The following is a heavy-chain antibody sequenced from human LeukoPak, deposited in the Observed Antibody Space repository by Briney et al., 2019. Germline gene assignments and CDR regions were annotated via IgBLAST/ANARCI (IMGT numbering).Heavy chain of an antibody. V-gene: IGHV1-46*01. CDR1: GYTFTSYY. D-gene: IGHD1-26*01. J-gene: IGHJ5*02. CDR3: ARDNSVGDNAWWFDP. Sequence: SSVKVSCKASGYTFTSYYMHWVRQAPGQGLEWMGLINPTGGSTGYAQKFQGRVTMTRDMSTSTDYMELSSLRSEDTAIYYCARDNSVGDNAWWFDPWGQGTLVTVSS. CDR2: INPTGGST.